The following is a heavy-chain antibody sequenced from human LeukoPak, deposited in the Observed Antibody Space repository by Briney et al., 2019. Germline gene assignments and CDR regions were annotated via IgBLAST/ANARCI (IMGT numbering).Heavy chain of an antibody. CDR2: IYTSGST. J-gene: IGHJ4*02. Sequence: SETLSLTCTVSGGSISSGSYYWSWIRQPAGKGLEWIGRIYTSGSTNYNPSLKSRVTISVDTSKNQFSLKLSSVTPADTAVYYCARAFGSGWGQGTLVTVSS. CDR3: ARAFGSG. CDR1: GGSISSGSYY. D-gene: IGHD3-10*01. V-gene: IGHV4-61*02.